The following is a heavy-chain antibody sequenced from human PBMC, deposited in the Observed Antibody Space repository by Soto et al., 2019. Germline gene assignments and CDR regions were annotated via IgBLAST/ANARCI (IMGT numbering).Heavy chain of an antibody. D-gene: IGHD6-19*01. J-gene: IGHJ4*02. Sequence: GGSLRLSCAASRFIFSDYAMNWVRQAPGKGLEWVSSIGGSNTDRYYADSVKGRFIISRDNSKTTLYLQMNSLRAEDTAVYYCAKDLWIAVAGTGYWGQGTLVTVAS. V-gene: IGHV3-23*01. CDR3: AKDLWIAVAGTGY. CDR1: RFIFSDYA. CDR2: IGGSNTDR.